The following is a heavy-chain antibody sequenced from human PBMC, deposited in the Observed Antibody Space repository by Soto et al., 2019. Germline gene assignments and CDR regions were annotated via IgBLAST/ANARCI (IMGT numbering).Heavy chain of an antibody. J-gene: IGHJ6*03. Sequence: GGSLRLSCAASGFTFSDYYMSWIRQAPGKGLEWVSYISSSGSTIYYADSVKGRFTISRDNAKNSLYLQMNSLRAEDTAVYYCARDRSKSLYSYYYMDVWGKGTTVTVSS. V-gene: IGHV3-11*01. CDR3: ARDRSKSLYSYYYMDV. CDR2: ISSSGSTI. CDR1: GFTFSDYY. D-gene: IGHD3-16*02.